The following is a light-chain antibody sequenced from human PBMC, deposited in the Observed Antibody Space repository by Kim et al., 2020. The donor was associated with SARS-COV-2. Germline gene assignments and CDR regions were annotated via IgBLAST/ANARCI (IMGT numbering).Light chain of an antibody. J-gene: IGLJ3*02. CDR2: AKN. CDR1: PLCFYY. CDR3: NSRDSSGNPNWV. V-gene: IGLV3-19*01. Sequence: LPPTVRLTCHGDPLCFYYASSYHQTPAPATVLLISAKNHRPSPIPDRSSFSSSANTASLPLTGPQAAADADYYCNSRDSSGNPNWVFGGGTKLTVL.